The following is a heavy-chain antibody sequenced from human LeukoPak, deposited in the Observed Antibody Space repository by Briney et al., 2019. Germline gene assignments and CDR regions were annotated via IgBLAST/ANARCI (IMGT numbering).Heavy chain of an antibody. V-gene: IGHV3-23*01. J-gene: IGHJ4*02. CDR1: GFTFSSDA. CDR2: ISGSGGST. Sequence: AGGSLRLSCAASGFTFSSDAMSWVRQAPGKGLEWVAAISGSGGSTYYADSVKGWFTISRDNSKNTLYLQMNSLRAEDTAVYYCAKDVYSSSWSYFDYWGQGTLVTVSS. CDR3: AKDVYSSSWSYFDY. D-gene: IGHD6-13*01.